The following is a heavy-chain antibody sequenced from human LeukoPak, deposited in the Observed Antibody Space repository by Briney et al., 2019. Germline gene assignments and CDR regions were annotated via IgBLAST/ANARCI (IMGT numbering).Heavy chain of an antibody. Sequence: GESLKFSWKGSGYTFSNYRIGWARQMPGKGLESVGIIYPRDSDTRYSPSFEGQVTISSDKSISTAYLQWNSLKASDTGMYYCARLDCSSDRCGRDHVAFDLWGEGPSDTVSS. CDR2: IYPRDSDT. J-gene: IGHJ3*01. CDR1: GYTFSNYR. V-gene: IGHV5-51*01. CDR3: ARLDCSSDRCGRDHVAFDL. D-gene: IGHD6-19*01.